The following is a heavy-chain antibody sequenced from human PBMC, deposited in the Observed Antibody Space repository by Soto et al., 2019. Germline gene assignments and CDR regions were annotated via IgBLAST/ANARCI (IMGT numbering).Heavy chain of an antibody. CDR2: IYYSGTT. J-gene: IGHJ5*02. CDR1: GGSISSSSYY. V-gene: IGHV4-39*07. D-gene: IGHD3-10*01. Sequence: PSETLSLTCTVSGGSISSSSYYWGWIRQPPGKGLEWIGSIYYSGTTYYNPSLKSRVTISVDTSKNQFSLKLSSVTAADTAVYYCAGRAYYYGSGSSAFDPWGQGTLVTVSS. CDR3: AGRAYYYGSGSSAFDP.